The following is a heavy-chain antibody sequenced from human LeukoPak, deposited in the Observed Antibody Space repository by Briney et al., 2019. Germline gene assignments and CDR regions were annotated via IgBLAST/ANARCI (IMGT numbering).Heavy chain of an antibody. CDR3: AREDVAGTVDY. CDR1: GYTFTSYE. Sequence: ASVKVSCKASGYTFTSYEINWVRQATGQGLEWMGWMNPNSGNTGYAQKFQGRVTMTRNTSIRTAYMELRSLRSEDTAVYYCAREDVAGTVDYWGQGTLVTVSS. D-gene: IGHD6-19*01. V-gene: IGHV1-8*01. J-gene: IGHJ4*02. CDR2: MNPNSGNT.